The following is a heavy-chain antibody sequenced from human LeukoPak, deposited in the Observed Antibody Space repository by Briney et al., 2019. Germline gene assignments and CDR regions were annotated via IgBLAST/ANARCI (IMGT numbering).Heavy chain of an antibody. V-gene: IGHV4-39*07. Sequence: SETLSLTCTVSGGSISSSSYYWGWIRQPPGKGLEWIGSIYYSGSTYYNPSLKSRVTISVDTSKNQFSLKLSSVTAADTAVYYCARVPTMRSYDSSGSRRGYYMDVWGKGTAVTISS. D-gene: IGHD3-22*01. CDR2: IYYSGST. J-gene: IGHJ6*03. CDR1: GGSISSSSYY. CDR3: ARVPTMRSYDSSGSRRGYYMDV.